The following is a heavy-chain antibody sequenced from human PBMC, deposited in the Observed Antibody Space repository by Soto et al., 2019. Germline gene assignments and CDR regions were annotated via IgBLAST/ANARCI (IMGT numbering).Heavy chain of an antibody. V-gene: IGHV3-23*01. CDR1: GFTFSSYG. Sequence: GGSLRLSCAASGFTFSSYGMRWVRQPPGKGLGWVSAISGSDGSTYYADSVKGRYTISRDNPKNTLYLQMNSLRAEDTAVDYCAKGPLFGYWGQGTLVTVSS. CDR2: ISGSDGST. J-gene: IGHJ4*02. CDR3: AKGPLFGY.